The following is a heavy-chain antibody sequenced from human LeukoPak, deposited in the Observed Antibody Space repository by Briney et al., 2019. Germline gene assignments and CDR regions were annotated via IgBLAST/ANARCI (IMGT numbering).Heavy chain of an antibody. CDR2: IYHSGST. CDR1: GGSISSRNW. Sequence: NLSETLSLTSAVSGGSISSRNWWSWVPQPPGEGLEWIGEIYHSGSTNYNSSLKSRVTISVDKSKNQYSLKRSSVTAADTAVYYCARTRFGDIDYWGEGTLVTVSS. J-gene: IGHJ4*02. CDR3: ARTRFGDIDY. D-gene: IGHD3-10*01. V-gene: IGHV4-4*02.